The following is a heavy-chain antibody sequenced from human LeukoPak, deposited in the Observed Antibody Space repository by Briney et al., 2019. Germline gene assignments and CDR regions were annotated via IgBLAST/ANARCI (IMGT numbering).Heavy chain of an antibody. Sequence: GGYLRLSCSASGFTFTIYSMNWVRQAPGKGREWGSSISSSSNYLYHADSVKGTLTTSRNNANNSLYLQMNSLRAEDTAVYYCARDLYGDYVFDYWGQGTLVTVSS. V-gene: IGHV3-21*01. CDR1: GFTFTIYS. D-gene: IGHD4-17*01. CDR2: ISSSSNYL. CDR3: ARDLYGDYVFDY. J-gene: IGHJ4*02.